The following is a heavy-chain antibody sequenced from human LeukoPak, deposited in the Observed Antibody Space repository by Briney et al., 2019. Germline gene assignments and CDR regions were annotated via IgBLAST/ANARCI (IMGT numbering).Heavy chain of an antibody. D-gene: IGHD2-15*01. CDR2: IVVGSGNT. V-gene: IGHV1-58*01. CDR3: AAYCSGGSCYPRLYFDY. J-gene: IGHJ4*02. Sequence: GTSVKVSCKASGFTFTSSAVQWVRQARGQRLEWIGWIVVGSGNTNYAQKFQERVTITRDMSTSTAYMELSSLRSEDTAVYYCAAYCSGGSCYPRLYFDYWGQGTLVTVSS. CDR1: GFTFTSSA.